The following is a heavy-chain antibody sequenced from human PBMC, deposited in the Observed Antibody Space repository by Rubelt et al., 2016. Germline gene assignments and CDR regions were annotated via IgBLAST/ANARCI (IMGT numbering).Heavy chain of an antibody. V-gene: IGHV4-34*01. D-gene: IGHD2-8*01. J-gene: IGHJ4*02. CDR2: INHSGST. CDR1: GGSFSAYY. CDR3: ARGPFKWHRY. Sequence: QVQLQQWGAGLLKPSETLSLTCAVSGGSFSAYYWSWIRQPPGKGLEWIGEINHSGSTTYNQSLKSRVTMSVETSKDQFSLTLISVTAADTAVYYCARGPFKWHRYWGQGTLVTVSS.